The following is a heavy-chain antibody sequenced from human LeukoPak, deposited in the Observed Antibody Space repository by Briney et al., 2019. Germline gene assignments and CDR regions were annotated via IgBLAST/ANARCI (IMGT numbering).Heavy chain of an antibody. J-gene: IGHJ4*02. Sequence: GGSLRLSCAASGFTFSNAWMSWVRQAPGKGLEWVGRIKSKTDGGTTDYAAPVKGRFTISRDDSKNTLYLRMNSLKTEDTAVYYCTTDVRRTMVRGVIPDYWGQGTLVTVSS. CDR2: IKSKTDGGTT. V-gene: IGHV3-15*01. CDR1: GFTFSNAW. CDR3: TTDVRRTMVRGVIPDY. D-gene: IGHD3-10*01.